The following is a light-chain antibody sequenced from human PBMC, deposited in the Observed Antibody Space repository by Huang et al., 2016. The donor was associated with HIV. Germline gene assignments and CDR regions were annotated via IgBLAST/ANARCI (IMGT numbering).Light chain of an antibody. CDR1: QHINTH. Sequence: EIVLTQSPATLSFFPGQRVSLSCRASQHINTHLAWYQQRPGQPPRLRIYEAYSRVSGVAARFSGSGSGTDVTLTISSLESEDFATYYCQQRVNGLTFGGGTKV. CDR2: EAY. V-gene: IGKV3-11*01. J-gene: IGKJ4*01. CDR3: QQRVNGLT.